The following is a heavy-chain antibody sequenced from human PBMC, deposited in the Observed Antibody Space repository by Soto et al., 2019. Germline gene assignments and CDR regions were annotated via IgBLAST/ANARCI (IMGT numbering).Heavy chain of an antibody. Sequence: HPGGSLRLSCAASGFTFSGSAMHWVRQAPGKGLEWVAIIWHDGNNKYYADSVRGRFIISRDNSKNRLYLQMNSLRAEDTAVYYCASDLVGASDSYGLDVWGQGTPVTVSS. CDR1: GFTFSGSA. D-gene: IGHD1-26*01. CDR3: ASDLVGASDSYGLDV. CDR2: IWHDGNNK. J-gene: IGHJ6*02. V-gene: IGHV3-33*08.